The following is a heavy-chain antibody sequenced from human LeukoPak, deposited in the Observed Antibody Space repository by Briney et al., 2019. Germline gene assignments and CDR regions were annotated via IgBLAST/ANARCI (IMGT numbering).Heavy chain of an antibody. CDR3: ARGRDLEYYFDY. CDR1: GGSISSYY. J-gene: IGHJ4*02. Sequence: SETLSLTCTVSGGSISSYYWSWIRQPPGKGLEWIGYIYYSGSTNYNPSLKSRVTISVDTSKNQFSLKLSSVTAADTAVYYCARGRDLEYYFDYWGQGTLVTVSS. V-gene: IGHV4-59*08. CDR2: IYYSGST.